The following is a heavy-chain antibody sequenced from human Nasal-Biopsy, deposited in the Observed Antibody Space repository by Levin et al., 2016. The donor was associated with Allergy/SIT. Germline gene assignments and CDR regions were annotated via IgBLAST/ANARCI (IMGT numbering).Heavy chain of an antibody. Sequence: GESLKISCAASEFTFRAYGMDWVRQGPGKGLEWVSGINEGGDSPWYADSVRGRFIIYRDNSQNTLYLQMDSLRVEDTAVYFCARDRKFPTDTFDLWGQGTMVTVSS. D-gene: IGHD1-14*01. J-gene: IGHJ3*01. CDR3: ARDRKFPTDTFDL. CDR1: EFTFRAYG. CDR2: INEGGDSP. V-gene: IGHV3-23*01.